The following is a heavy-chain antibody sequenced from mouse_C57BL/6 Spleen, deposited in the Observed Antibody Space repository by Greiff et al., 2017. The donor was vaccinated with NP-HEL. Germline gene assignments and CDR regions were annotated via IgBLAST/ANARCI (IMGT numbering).Heavy chain of an antibody. D-gene: IGHD2-2*01. V-gene: IGHV3-6*01. CDR2: ISYDGSN. J-gene: IGHJ4*01. Sequence: EVQLVESGPGLVKPSQSLSLTCSVTGYSITSGYYWNWIRQFPGNKLEWMGYISYDGSNNYNPSLKNRISITRDTSKNQFFLKLNSVTTEDTATYYCARYYGYPLYAMDYWGQGTSVTVSS. CDR3: ARYYGYPLYAMDY. CDR1: GYSITSGYY.